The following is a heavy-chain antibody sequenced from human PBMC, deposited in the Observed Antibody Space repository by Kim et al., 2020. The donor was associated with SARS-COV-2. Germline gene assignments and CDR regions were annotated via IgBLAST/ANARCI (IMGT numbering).Heavy chain of an antibody. CDR1: GFTFSGSA. J-gene: IGHJ4*02. V-gene: IGHV3-73*01. CDR3: STSRGAKLDY. D-gene: IGHD1-7*01. Sequence: GGSLRLSCAASGFTFSGSAMHWVRQASGKGLEWVGRIRSKANSYATAYAASVKGRFTISRDDSKNTAYLQMNSLKTEDTAVYYCSTSRGAKLDYWGQGTLVTVSS. CDR2: IRSKANSYAT.